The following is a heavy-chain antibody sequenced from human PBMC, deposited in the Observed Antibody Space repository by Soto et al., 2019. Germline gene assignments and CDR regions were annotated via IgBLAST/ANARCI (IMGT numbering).Heavy chain of an antibody. CDR3: TTRRYGTYYFHY. CDR2: IYPTGST. J-gene: IGHJ4*02. CDR1: SGSVSSDRW. Sequence: SETLSLTCAVSSGSVSSDRWWSWVRQPPGKGLEWIGEIYPTGSTSSSPSLKGRITISVDKSSNQFSLELISVTAADTAIYYCTTRRYGTYYFHYSCQATLVTVSS. V-gene: IGHV4-4*02. D-gene: IGHD3-16*01.